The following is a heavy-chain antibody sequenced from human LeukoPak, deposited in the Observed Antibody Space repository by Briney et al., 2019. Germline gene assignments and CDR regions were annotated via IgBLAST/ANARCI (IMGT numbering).Heavy chain of an antibody. CDR1: GYTFTDYH. CDR2: INTDTGSR. D-gene: IGHD3-3*01. Sequence: ASVKVSCKASGYTFTDYHFSWVRQAPGQGLEWMGWINTDTGSRKYAQKFQDRVTITTDTTTTTAYMELRSLRSDDTAVYYCARGAISSEGFDIWGQGTMVSVSS. CDR3: ARGAISSEGFDI. J-gene: IGHJ3*02. V-gene: IGHV1-18*01.